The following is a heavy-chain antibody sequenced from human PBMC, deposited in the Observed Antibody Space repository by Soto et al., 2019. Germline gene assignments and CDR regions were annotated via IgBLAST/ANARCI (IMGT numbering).Heavy chain of an antibody. CDR2: IWYDGSNK. V-gene: IGHV3-33*01. Sequence: PGGSLRLSCAASGFTFSTYGMHWVRQAPGKGLEWVAVIWYDGSNKYYADSVKGRFTISRDNSKNTLYLQMNSLRAEDTAVYYCARDLKGSSGLGFDDWGQGTLVTVSS. J-gene: IGHJ4*02. CDR1: GFTFSTYG. CDR3: ARDLKGSSGLGFDD. D-gene: IGHD3-22*01.